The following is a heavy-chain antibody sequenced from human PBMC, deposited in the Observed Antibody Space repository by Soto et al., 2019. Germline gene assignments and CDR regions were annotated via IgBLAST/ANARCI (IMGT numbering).Heavy chain of an antibody. CDR3: ATIVGANDY. Sequence: QVQLQESGPRLLKPSDPLSLTCTVSRASIYTYSWTWIRQPAGKGLQWIGHIYSSGSTDYRPSLKSRVPMSVDSSKHQISLKLSSVTAADTAVYYCATIVGANDYWGQGTLVTVS. J-gene: IGHJ4*02. V-gene: IGHV4-4*07. CDR2: IYSSGST. D-gene: IGHD1-26*01. CDR1: RASIYTYS.